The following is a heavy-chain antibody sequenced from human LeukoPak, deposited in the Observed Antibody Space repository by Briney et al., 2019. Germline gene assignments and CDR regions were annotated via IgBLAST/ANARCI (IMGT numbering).Heavy chain of an antibody. Sequence: GGSLRLSCAASGFSFSSYAMHWVRQAPGKGLEWVAVIWYDGGNKYYADSVKGRFTISRDNSKNTLYLEMNSLRAEDTAVYYCARLATWAFDIWGQGTMVTVSS. CDR1: GFSFSSYA. CDR2: IWYDGGNK. J-gene: IGHJ3*02. V-gene: IGHV3-33*01. CDR3: ARLATWAFDI.